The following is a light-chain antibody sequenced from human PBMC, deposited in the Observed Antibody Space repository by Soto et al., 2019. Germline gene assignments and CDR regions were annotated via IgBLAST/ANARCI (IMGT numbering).Light chain of an antibody. CDR2: GVS. Sequence: ALTHPASVTGSPVQSIAITSTRTSGDVGAYDYVSWYQHHPDKAPKLMIYGVSNRPSGVSDRFSGSKSVYTATLTISGLQAEDEADYYCASHTTSDTRVFGTGTKVTVL. J-gene: IGLJ1*01. CDR1: SGDVGAYDY. CDR3: ASHTTSDTRV. V-gene: IGLV2-14*01.